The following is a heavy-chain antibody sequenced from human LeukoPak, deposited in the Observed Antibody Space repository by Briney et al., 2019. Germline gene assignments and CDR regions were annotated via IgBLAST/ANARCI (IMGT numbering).Heavy chain of an antibody. D-gene: IGHD3-10*01. CDR1: GYTFTSYG. CDR2: ISAYNGNT. CDR3: ARDGRQKVRGVTDY. V-gene: IGHV1-18*04. J-gene: IGHJ4*02. Sequence: ASVKVSCKASGYTFTSYGISWVRQAPGQGLEWMGRISAYNGNTNYAQKLQGRVTMTTDTSTSTAYMELRSLRSDDTAVYYCARDGRQKVRGVTDYWGQGTLVTVSS.